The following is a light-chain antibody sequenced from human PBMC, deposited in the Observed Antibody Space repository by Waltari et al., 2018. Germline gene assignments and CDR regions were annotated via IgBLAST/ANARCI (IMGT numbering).Light chain of an antibody. J-gene: IGLJ2*01. Sequence: HSVLTQPPSASGTPGPTVTTSCSGSRSNVGRISVYWYQQLPGTAPKLLIYRYDQRPSGVPARFFGSKSGTSASLVITGLRPEDEADYYCAAWDDSLYVVFGGGTRLTV. CDR1: RSNVGRIS. CDR3: AAWDDSLYVV. V-gene: IGLV1-47*01. CDR2: RYD.